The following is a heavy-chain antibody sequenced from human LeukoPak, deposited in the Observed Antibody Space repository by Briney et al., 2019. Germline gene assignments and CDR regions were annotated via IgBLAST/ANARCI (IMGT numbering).Heavy chain of an antibody. CDR2: INHSGST. D-gene: IGHD5-12*01. CDR3: AGYSGYVEDY. V-gene: IGHV4-34*01. CDR1: GGSFSGYY. Sequence: SETLSLTCAVYGGSFSGYYWSWIRQPPGKGLEWIGEINHSGSTNYNPSLKSRVTISVDTSKNQFSLKLSSVTAADTAVYYCAGYSGYVEDYWGQGTLVTVSS. J-gene: IGHJ4*02.